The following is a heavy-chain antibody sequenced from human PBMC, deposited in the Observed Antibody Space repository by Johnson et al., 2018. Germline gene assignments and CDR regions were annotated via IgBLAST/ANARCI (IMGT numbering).Heavy chain of an antibody. V-gene: IGHV3-23*04. J-gene: IGHJ6*02. CDR3: AKDESEGPYYYYGMDV. Sequence: EVQLVESGGGLVQPGGSLRLSCAASGFTFSSYAMSWVRQAPGKGLEWVSAISGSGGNTYYADSVKGRFTISRDNSKNARYLQMNSLRAEDTAVYYCAKDESEGPYYYYGMDVWGQGTTVTVSS. CDR1: GFTFSSYA. CDR2: ISGSGGNT.